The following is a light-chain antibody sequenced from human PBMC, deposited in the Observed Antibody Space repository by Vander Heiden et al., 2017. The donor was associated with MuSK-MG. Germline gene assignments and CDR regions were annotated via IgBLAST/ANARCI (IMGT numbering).Light chain of an antibody. CDR2: GAS. CDR1: QSISTY. Sequence: DIQMTKSPSSLSASVGDRVTLTCRASQSISTYLNWYQRKPGKAPNLLIYGASSLQSGVPSRFTGSGSGTDFTLTISSLQPEDFATYYCHQSHSIPETFGQGTTVEV. V-gene: IGKV1-39*01. CDR3: HQSHSIPET. J-gene: IGKJ1*01.